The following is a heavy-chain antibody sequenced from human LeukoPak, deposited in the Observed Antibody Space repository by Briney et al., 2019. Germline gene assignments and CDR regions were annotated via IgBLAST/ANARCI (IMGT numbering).Heavy chain of an antibody. Sequence: GGSLRLSCGASGFTFSNYGMSWVRQAPGKGLEWVSAIGGSGDSTNYADSVKGRFTISRDNSRNTLYLQMNSLRAEDTAVYYCARTWSFDYWGQGTLVTVSS. V-gene: IGHV3-23*01. D-gene: IGHD1-14*01. CDR3: ARTWSFDY. J-gene: IGHJ4*02. CDR1: GFTFSNYG. CDR2: IGGSGDST.